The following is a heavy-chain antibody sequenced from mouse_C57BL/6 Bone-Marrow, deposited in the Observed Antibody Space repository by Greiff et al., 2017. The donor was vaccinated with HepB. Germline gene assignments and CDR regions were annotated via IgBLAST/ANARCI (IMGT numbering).Heavy chain of an antibody. J-gene: IGHJ3*01. Sequence: QVQLQQSGAELVMPGASVKLSCKASGYTFTSYWMHWVKQRPGQGLEWIGEIDPSDSYTNYNQKFKGKSTLTVDKSSSTAYMQLSSLTSEDSAVYYCARRGYRAWFAYWGQGTLVTVSA. CDR3: ARRGYRAWFAY. CDR1: GYTFTSYW. D-gene: IGHD3-1*01. V-gene: IGHV1-69*01. CDR2: IDPSDSYT.